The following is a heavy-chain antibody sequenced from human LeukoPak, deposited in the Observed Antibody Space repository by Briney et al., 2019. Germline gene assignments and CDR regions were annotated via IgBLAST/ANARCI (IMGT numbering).Heavy chain of an antibody. CDR2: IIPIFGTA. CDR1: GGPFSSYA. J-gene: IGHJ4*02. D-gene: IGHD6-19*01. Sequence: GASVKVSCKASGGPFSSYAISWVRQAPGQGLEWMGGIIPIFGTANYAQKFQGRVTITADESTSTAYMELSSLRSEDTAVYYCARVPIAVAGTHYFDYWGQGTLVTVSS. V-gene: IGHV1-69*13. CDR3: ARVPIAVAGTHYFDY.